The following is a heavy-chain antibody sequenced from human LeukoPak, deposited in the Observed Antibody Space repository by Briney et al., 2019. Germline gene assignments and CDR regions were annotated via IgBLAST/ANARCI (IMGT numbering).Heavy chain of an antibody. Sequence: GESLKISCKGSGYSFTSYWIGWVRQMPGKGLEWMGIIYPDDSDTRYSPSFQGQVTISADKSISTAYLQWSSLKASDTAMYYCARHVIGGGSSPLYFDYWGQGTLVTVSS. CDR3: ARHVIGGGSSPLYFDY. V-gene: IGHV5-51*01. D-gene: IGHD6-6*01. CDR1: GYSFTSYW. CDR2: IYPDDSDT. J-gene: IGHJ4*02.